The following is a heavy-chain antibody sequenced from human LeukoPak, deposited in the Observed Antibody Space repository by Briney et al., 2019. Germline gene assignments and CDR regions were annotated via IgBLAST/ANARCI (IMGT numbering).Heavy chain of an antibody. Sequence: PGGSLRLSCAASGFTFSRYSMNWVRQAPGKGLDWVSSISGSSSYIYYADSVKGRFTISRHNAKNSLYLQMNSLRAEDTAVYYCARVSAGVIGMKDVFDIWGQGTMVTVSS. V-gene: IGHV3-21*01. J-gene: IGHJ3*02. CDR1: GFTFSRYS. CDR3: ARVSAGVIGMKDVFDI. D-gene: IGHD3-16*02. CDR2: ISGSSSYI.